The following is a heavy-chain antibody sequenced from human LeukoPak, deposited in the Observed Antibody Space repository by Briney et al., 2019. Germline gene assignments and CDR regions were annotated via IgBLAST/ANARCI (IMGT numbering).Heavy chain of an antibody. J-gene: IGHJ4*02. CDR1: GFTFSSYS. CDR3: ARVPPIAAAGTDDGY. CDR2: ISSSSSYI. Sequence: PGGSLRLSCAASGFTFSSYSMNWVRQAPGKGLEWVSSISSSSSYIYYADSVKGRFTISRDNAKNSLYLQMNSLRAEDTAVYYCARVPPIAAAGTDDGYWGQGTLVTVSS. D-gene: IGHD6-13*01. V-gene: IGHV3-21*01.